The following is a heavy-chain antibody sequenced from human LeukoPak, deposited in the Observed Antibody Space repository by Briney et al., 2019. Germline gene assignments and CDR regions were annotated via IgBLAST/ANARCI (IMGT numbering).Heavy chain of an antibody. CDR2: IYHSGST. CDR1: GGSISSSNW. CDR3: ARSYYDYVWGTLNWFDP. D-gene: IGHD3-16*01. Sequence: PSGTLSLTCAVSGGSISSSNWWSWVRQPPGKGLEWIGEIYHSGSTNYNPSLKSRVTISVDTSKNQFSLKLSSVTAADTAVYYCARSYYDYVWGTLNWFDPWGQGTLVTVSS. V-gene: IGHV4-4*02. J-gene: IGHJ5*02.